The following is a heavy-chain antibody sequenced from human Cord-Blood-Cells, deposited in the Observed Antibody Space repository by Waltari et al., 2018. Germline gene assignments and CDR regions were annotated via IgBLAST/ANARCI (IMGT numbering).Heavy chain of an antibody. D-gene: IGHD3-10*01. CDR1: GGSISSGDYY. CDR2: IYYSGST. J-gene: IGHJ3*02. V-gene: IGHV4-30-4*08. CDR3: ARDLPMYYGSGSYYNEGAFDI. Sequence: QVQLQESGPGLVKPSQTLSLTCTVSGGSISSGDYYWSWIRQPPGKGLEWIGYIYYSGSTYYNPSLESRVTISVDTSKNQFSLKLSSVTAADTAVYYCARDLPMYYGSGSYYNEGAFDIWGQGTMVTVSS.